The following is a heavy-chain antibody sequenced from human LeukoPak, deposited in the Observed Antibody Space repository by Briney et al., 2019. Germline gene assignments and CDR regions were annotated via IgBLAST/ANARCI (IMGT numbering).Heavy chain of an antibody. CDR2: ISSNSSYT. J-gene: IGHJ4*02. D-gene: IGHD6-13*01. V-gene: IGHV3-11*06. CDR1: GFTFSDYY. Sequence: GGSLRLSCAASGFTFSDYYMSWIRQAPGKGLEWDSYISSNSSYTNYADSVKGRFTISRYNGKHSLYLQMNSLRAEDTAVYYCARVMTYSSSWYYFDYWGQGTLVTVS. CDR3: ARVMTYSSSWYYFDY.